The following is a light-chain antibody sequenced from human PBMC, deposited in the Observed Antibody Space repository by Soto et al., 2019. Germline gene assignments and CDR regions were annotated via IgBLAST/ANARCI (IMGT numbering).Light chain of an antibody. J-gene: IGLJ3*02. CDR3: AAWDDRFNGPV. CDR2: SNNN. Sequence: QAVLTQPPSVSGTPGQRVTTSCSGSSSNIGSNTVNWYQKLPGRAPKLLVYSNNNNRPSGDPARFFGFKSGTSASLAISGLQSEDESDYYCAAWDDRFNGPVFGGGTKLTVL. V-gene: IGLV1-44*01. CDR1: SSNIGSNT.